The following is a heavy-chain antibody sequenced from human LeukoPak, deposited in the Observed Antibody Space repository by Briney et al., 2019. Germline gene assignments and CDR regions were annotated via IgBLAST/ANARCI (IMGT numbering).Heavy chain of an antibody. V-gene: IGHV4-4*07. CDR1: GGSISSYY. J-gene: IGHJ3*02. CDR3: ARDRSYYYGSGSYPEDAFDI. Sequence: SETLSLTCTVSGGSISSYYWSWIRQPAGKGLEWIGRIYTSRSTNYNLSLKSRVTMSVDTSKNQFSLKLSSVTAADTAVYYCARDRSYYYGSGSYPEDAFDIWGQGTMVTVSS. CDR2: IYTSRST. D-gene: IGHD3-10*01.